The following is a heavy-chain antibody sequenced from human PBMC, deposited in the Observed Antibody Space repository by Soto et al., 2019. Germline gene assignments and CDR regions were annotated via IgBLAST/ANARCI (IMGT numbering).Heavy chain of an antibody. J-gene: IGHJ4*02. D-gene: IGHD6-6*01. CDR1: GGTFSSYS. Sequence: SSVKVSCKASGGTFSSYSISWVRQAPGQGLEWMGGIIPIFGTANYAQKFQGRVTITADESTSTAYMELSSLRSEDTAVYCCAIEYSSSPPYYPIGYWGQGTLVSLCS. CDR2: IIPIFGTA. V-gene: IGHV1-69*13. CDR3: AIEYSSSPPYYPIGY.